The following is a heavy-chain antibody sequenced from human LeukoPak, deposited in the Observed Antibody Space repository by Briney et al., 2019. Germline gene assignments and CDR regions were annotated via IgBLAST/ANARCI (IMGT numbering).Heavy chain of an antibody. J-gene: IGHJ6*03. CDR1: GFTFSSYS. D-gene: IGHD2-15*01. CDR2: ISSSSSYI. CDR3: ARDRCSGGGCYFYYMDV. Sequence: GGSLRLSCAASGFTFSSYSMNWVRQAPGKGLEWVSSISSSSSYIYYADSVKGRFTISRDKAKNSLYLQMNSLSAEDTAVYYCARDRCSGGGCYFYYMDVWGKGTTVAISS. V-gene: IGHV3-21*04.